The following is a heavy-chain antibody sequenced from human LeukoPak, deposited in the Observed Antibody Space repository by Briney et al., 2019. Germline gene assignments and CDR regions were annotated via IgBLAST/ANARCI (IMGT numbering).Heavy chain of an antibody. CDR1: GGSISTSSYY. CDR3: ARLFGMAVGAAFDI. D-gene: IGHD5-24*01. J-gene: IGHJ3*02. V-gene: IGHV4-39*07. CDR2: IYYSGST. Sequence: KPSETLSLTCTVSGGSISTSSYYWGWIRQPPGKGLECIGNIYYSGSTYYNPSLKSRVTISVDTYKNQFSLKLSSVTAADTAVYYCARLFGMAVGAAFDIWGQGTMVTVSS.